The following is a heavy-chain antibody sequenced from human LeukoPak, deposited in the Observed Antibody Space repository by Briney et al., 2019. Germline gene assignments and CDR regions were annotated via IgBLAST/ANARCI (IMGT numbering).Heavy chain of an antibody. J-gene: IGHJ4*02. CDR3: ARGVTVGYSCGWYFDY. CDR2: INHSGST. V-gene: IGHV4-34*01. D-gene: IGHD5-18*01. Sequence: PSETLSLTCAVYGGSFSGYYWSWIRQPPGKGLEWIGEINHSGSTNYNPSLKSRVTISVDTSKNQFSLKLSSVTAADTAVYYCARGVTVGYSCGWYFDYWGQGTLVTVSS. CDR1: GGSFSGYY.